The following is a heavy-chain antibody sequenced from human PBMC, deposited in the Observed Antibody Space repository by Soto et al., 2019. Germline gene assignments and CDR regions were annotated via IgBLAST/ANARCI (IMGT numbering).Heavy chain of an antibody. CDR3: VRGGYSSSWERLDP. CDR2: ISAYYGST. CDR1: GYTFTTYG. Sequence: GASVKVSCKASGYTFTTYGLTWVRQAPGQGLEWMGWISAYYGSTDYAQKFQGRVTMTRDTSTSTAFLYLEMNSLRTEDTAMYYCVRGGYSSSWERLDPWGQGTLVTVSS. D-gene: IGHD4-4*01. V-gene: IGHV1-18*01. J-gene: IGHJ5*02.